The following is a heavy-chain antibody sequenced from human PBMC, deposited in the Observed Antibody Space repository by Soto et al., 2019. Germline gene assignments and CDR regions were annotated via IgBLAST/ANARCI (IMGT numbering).Heavy chain of an antibody. CDR3: ARTPPYGGNPIDY. CDR2: IYYSGST. J-gene: IGHJ4*02. V-gene: IGHV4-39*01. Sequence: WETLSLTCTVSGGSISSSSYYWGWIRQPPGKGLEWIGSIYYSGSTYYNPSLKSRVTISVDTSKNQFSLKLSSVTAADTAVYYCARTPPYGGNPIDYWGQGTLVTVSS. CDR1: GGSISSSSYY. D-gene: IGHD4-17*01.